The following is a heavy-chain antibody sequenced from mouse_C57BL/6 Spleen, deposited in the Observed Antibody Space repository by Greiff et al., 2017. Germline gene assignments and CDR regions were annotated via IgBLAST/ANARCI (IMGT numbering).Heavy chain of an antibody. J-gene: IGHJ3*01. D-gene: IGHD1-1*01. CDR1: GYTFTDYY. CDR2: IYPGSGNT. Sequence: QVQLQQSGAELVRPGASVKLSCKASGYTFTDYYINWVKQRPGQGLEWIARIYPGSGNTYYNEKFKGKATLTAEKSSSTAYMQLSSLTSEDSAVYFCARANGSSYLFAYWGQGTLVTVSA. V-gene: IGHV1-76*01. CDR3: ARANGSSYLFAY.